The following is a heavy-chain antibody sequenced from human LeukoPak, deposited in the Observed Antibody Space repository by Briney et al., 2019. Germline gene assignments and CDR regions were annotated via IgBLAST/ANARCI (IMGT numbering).Heavy chain of an antibody. Sequence: GESLKISCKDSGYSFTNYWIGWVRQMPGKGLEWMGVIDPDDSETRYSPSFQGQVTISADKSISTAYLQWSTLKASDSAMYYCARRPLLYGSGSYWDHWGQGTLVTVSS. J-gene: IGHJ4*02. CDR2: IDPDDSET. V-gene: IGHV5-51*01. CDR1: GYSFTNYW. CDR3: ARRPLLYGSGSYWDH. D-gene: IGHD3-10*01.